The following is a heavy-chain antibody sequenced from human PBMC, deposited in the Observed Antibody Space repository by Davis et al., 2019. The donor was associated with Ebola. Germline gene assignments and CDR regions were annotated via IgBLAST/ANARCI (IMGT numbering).Heavy chain of an antibody. D-gene: IGHD3-3*01. V-gene: IGHV1-46*01. CDR3: ARASFGVGPYSSSYYMDI. J-gene: IGHJ6*03. CDR2: INPSGGAT. CDR1: GYTFTSYA. Sequence: ASVKVSCKASGYTFTSYAMHWVRQAPGQGLEWMGIINPSGGATNYAQKFQGRVTMTRDTSASTVYMELSSLRSDDTAVYYCARASFGVGPYSSSYYMDIWGTGTTVAVS.